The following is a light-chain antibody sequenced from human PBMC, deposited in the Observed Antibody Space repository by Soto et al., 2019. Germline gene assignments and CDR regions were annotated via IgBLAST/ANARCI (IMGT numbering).Light chain of an antibody. CDR3: MQCSYWPYT. Sequence: DVVMTQSPLSLPVTLGQPASISCSSSQRLVYSNGNTYLNLFQQRPGQSPRRPLYKVSNRVSRVADRFCGSRADTDFTLEISRVVAEDVRVYYCMQCSYWPYTFGQGTKLEIK. J-gene: IGKJ2*01. V-gene: IGKV2-30*01. CDR2: KVS. CDR1: QRLVYSNGNTY.